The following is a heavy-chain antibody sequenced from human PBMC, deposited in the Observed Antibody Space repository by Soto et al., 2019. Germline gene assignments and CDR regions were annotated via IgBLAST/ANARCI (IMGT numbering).Heavy chain of an antibody. D-gene: IGHD1-1*01. V-gene: IGHV4-31*03. J-gene: IGHJ3*02. CDR1: GVSINSGGYY. CDR2: IYYTGHT. CDR3: ARGSQLERDALDI. Sequence: QVQLQESGPGLVKPSQTLSLTCSVSGVSINSGGYYWSWIRHHPGKGLEWIGYIYYTGHTFYNPSLKSRVAMSLDTSKNQFSLKLSSVTAANTAVYYCARGSQLERDALDIWGQGTMVTVSS.